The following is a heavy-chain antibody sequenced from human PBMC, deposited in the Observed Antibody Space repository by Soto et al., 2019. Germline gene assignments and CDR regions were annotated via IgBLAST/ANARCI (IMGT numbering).Heavy chain of an antibody. CDR2: TYNSGST. Sequence: SETLSLTCTVSGGSIGSYYWNWIRQSPGKGLEWIGHTYNSGSTRYNPSLKSRVTISVDTSKNQFSLKLNSVTAADTAVYYCARDSSGRYFNWFDPWGQGTLVTVSS. D-gene: IGHD1-26*01. V-gene: IGHV4-59*01. CDR3: ARDSSGRYFNWFDP. J-gene: IGHJ5*02. CDR1: GGSIGSYY.